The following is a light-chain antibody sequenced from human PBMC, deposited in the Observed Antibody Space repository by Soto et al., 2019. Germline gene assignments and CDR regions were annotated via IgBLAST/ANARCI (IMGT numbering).Light chain of an antibody. J-gene: IGKJ4*01. Sequence: EIVLTQSPATLSLSPGERATLSCRASQSVSSYLAWYQQKPGQAPRLLIYDASNRATGIPARSSGSGSGTDFTLTISSLEPEDFAVYYCQQRSIFGGGTKVDIK. CDR2: DAS. CDR1: QSVSSY. CDR3: QQRSI. V-gene: IGKV3-11*01.